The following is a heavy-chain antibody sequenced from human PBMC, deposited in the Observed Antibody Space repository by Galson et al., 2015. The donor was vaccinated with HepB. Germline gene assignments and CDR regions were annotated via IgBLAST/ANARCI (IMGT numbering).Heavy chain of an antibody. J-gene: IGHJ4*02. CDR3: ARETCSSTSCYFDY. CDR2: IYYSGNT. CDR1: GGSISSGGYY. D-gene: IGHD2-2*01. V-gene: IGHV4-31*03. Sequence: TLSLTCIVSGGSISSGGYYWSWTHQHPGKGLEWIGYIYYSGNTYYNPSLKSRVTISVDTSKNQFSLKLSSVTAADTAVYYCARETCSSTSCYFDYWGQGTLVTVSS.